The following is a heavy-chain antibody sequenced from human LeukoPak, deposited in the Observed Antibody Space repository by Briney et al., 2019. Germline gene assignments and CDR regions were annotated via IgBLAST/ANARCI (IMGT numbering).Heavy chain of an antibody. CDR1: GGSISSYY. CDR2: IYYSGST. CDR3: ARGLGGSGSS. J-gene: IGHJ5*02. V-gene: IGHV4-59*01. Sequence: SETLSLTCTVSGGSISSYYWSWIRQPPGKGLEWIGYIYYSGSTNYNPSLKSRVTISVDTSKNQFSPKLSSVTAADTAVYYCARGLGGSGSSWGQGTLVTVSS. D-gene: IGHD3-10*01.